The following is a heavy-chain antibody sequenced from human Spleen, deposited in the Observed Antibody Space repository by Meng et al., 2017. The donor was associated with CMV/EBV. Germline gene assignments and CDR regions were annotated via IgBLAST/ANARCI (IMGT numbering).Heavy chain of an antibody. J-gene: IGHJ4*02. CDR1: GFTFSSYS. V-gene: IGHV3-21*01. CDR2: ISSSSSYI. Sequence: GESLKISCAASGFTFSSYSMNWVRQAPGKGLEWVSSISSSSSYIYYADSVKGRFTISRDNAKNSLYLQMNSLRVEDTAVYYCTRGGYDIWTGYPFWGQGTLVTVSS. D-gene: IGHD3-9*01. CDR3: TRGGYDIWTGYPF.